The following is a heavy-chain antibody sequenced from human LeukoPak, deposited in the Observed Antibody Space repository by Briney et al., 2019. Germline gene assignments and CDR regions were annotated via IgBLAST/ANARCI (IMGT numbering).Heavy chain of an antibody. CDR2: ISNGGSQK. CDR1: GFTYSDYT. D-gene: IGHD2-2*01. CDR3: ARSLRTSWHWFDP. V-gene: IGHV3-30*01. J-gene: IGHJ5*02. Sequence: PGGSLRLSCAASGFTYSDYTMHWLRQAPVKGLEWVAVISNGGSQKYYGDFVNGRFTISRDDSKNTLYLQMNSLRPEDTAVYYCARSLRTSWHWFDPSGQGTLVTVSS.